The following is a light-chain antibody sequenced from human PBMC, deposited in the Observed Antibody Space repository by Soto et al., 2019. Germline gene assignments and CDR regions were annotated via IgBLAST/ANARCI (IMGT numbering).Light chain of an antibody. J-gene: IGKJ1*01. CDR1: QSVSSNH. Sequence: DIVLTQSQGTLSLSPGARATISCMASQSVSSNHLAWYQQKPGQAPRLLIYGGSSRATGIPVRFSGSGSETDFTLTITRLEPEDFAVYYCQQYSSSRTFGQGTKVDIK. CDR3: QQYSSSRT. V-gene: IGKV3-20*01. CDR2: GGS.